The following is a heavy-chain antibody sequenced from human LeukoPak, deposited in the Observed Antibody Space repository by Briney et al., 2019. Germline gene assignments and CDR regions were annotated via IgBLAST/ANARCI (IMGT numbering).Heavy chain of an antibody. Sequence: GESLQISCQGSGYSFTSYWIGWVRQLPGKGLEWMGIIYPGDSDTRYSPSFQGQVTISADKSISTAYLQWSSLKASDTAMYYCARQKLASDAFDIWGQGTMVTVSS. J-gene: IGHJ3*02. V-gene: IGHV5-51*01. CDR1: GYSFTSYW. D-gene: IGHD1-1*01. CDR3: ARQKLASDAFDI. CDR2: IYPGDSDT.